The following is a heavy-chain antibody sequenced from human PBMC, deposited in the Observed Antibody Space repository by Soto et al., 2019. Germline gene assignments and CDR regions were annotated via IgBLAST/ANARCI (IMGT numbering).Heavy chain of an antibody. CDR3: AREVPAPIDYYDGMDV. CDR2: ISSDGSHR. J-gene: IGHJ6*02. Sequence: QVQLVESGGGVVQPGRSLRLSCAASGFTFSNYAIHWVRQAPGKGLEWVAVISSDGSHRYYADSVNGRFTISRDNSKNTLFLQMSSLRAEDTAVYYCAREVPAPIDYYDGMDVWGQGTTVTVSS. V-gene: IGHV3-30-3*01. D-gene: IGHD1-1*01. CDR1: GFTFSNYA.